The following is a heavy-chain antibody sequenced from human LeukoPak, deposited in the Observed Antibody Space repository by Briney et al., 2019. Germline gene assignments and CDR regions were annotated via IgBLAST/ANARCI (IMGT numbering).Heavy chain of an antibody. D-gene: IGHD3-3*01. J-gene: IGHJ3*02. Sequence: GGSLRLSCAACGFSFSNFEMNWGRQAPGKGLEWVSYISDNTRKTYYADSVKGRFTVSRDNAKNSLYLQMNSLRAEDTAVYYCARDGGPVFIPTHYAFDIWGQGTMVTVSS. V-gene: IGHV3-48*03. CDR3: ARDGGPVFIPTHYAFDI. CDR2: ISDNTRKT. CDR1: GFSFSNFE.